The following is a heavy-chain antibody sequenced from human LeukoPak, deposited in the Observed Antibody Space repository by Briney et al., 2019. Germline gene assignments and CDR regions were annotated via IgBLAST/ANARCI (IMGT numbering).Heavy chain of an antibody. CDR3: ARGPPPTPPTNWFDP. CDR2: ISSSSSYI. V-gene: IGHV3-21*01. J-gene: IGHJ5*02. CDR1: GFTFSSYS. Sequence: GGSLRLSCAASGFTFSSYSMNWVRQAPGKGLEWVSPISSSSSYIYYADSVKGRFTISRDNAKNSLYLQMNSLRAEDTAVYYCARGPPPTPPTNWFDPWGEGTLVTVSS.